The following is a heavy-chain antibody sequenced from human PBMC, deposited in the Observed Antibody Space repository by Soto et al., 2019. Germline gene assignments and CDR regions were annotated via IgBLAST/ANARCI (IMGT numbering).Heavy chain of an antibody. CDR1: GYTFTSYD. CDR3: AREQIVVVPAAYYYMDV. D-gene: IGHD2-2*01. CDR2: MNPNSGNT. J-gene: IGHJ6*03. V-gene: IGHV1-8*01. Sequence: ASVKVSCKASGYTFTSYDINWVRQATGQGLEWMGWMNPNSGNTGYAQKFQGRATMTRNTSISTAYMELSSLRSEDTAVYYCAREQIVVVPAAYYYMDVWGKGTTVTVSS.